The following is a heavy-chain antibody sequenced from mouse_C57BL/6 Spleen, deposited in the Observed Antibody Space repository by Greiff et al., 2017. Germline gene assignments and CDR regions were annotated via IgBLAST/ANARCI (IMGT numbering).Heavy chain of an antibody. CDR2: FYPGSGSI. CDR1: GYTFTEYT. V-gene: IGHV1-62-2*01. Sequence: QVQLQQSGAELVKPGASVKLSCKASGYTFTEYTIHWVKQRSGQGLEWIGWFYPGSGSIKYNEKFKDKATLTADKSSSTVYMELSRLTSEDSAVXFSARHGYYYGSSYVGAMDYWGQGTSVTVSS. J-gene: IGHJ4*01. CDR3: ARHGYYYGSSYVGAMDY. D-gene: IGHD1-1*01.